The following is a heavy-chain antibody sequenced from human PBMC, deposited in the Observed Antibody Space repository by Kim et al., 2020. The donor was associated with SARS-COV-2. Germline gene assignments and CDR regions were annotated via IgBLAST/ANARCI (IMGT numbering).Heavy chain of an antibody. CDR3: ARGPQVDY. CDR2: INHSGST. CDR1: GGSFSGYY. Sequence: SETLSLTCAVYGGSFSGYYWSWIRQPPGKGLEWIGEINHSGSTNYNPSLKSRVTISVGTSKNQFSLKLSSVTAADTAVYYCARGPQVDYWGQGTLVTVSS. V-gene: IGHV4-34*01. J-gene: IGHJ4*02.